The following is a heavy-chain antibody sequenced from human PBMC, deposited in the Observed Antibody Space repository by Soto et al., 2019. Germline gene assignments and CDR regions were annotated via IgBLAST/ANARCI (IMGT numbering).Heavy chain of an antibody. J-gene: IGHJ4*02. V-gene: IGHV3-23*01. CDR2: MSGSGGST. CDR1: GFTFSSYA. CDR3: AKDYGFRAQYYYDSSGYTLFDY. Sequence: GASLRLSCTASGFTFSSYAMSWVRQAPGKGLEWVSAMSGSGGSTYYADSVKGRFTISRDNAKKKLYLQMNSLRAEDTAVYYCAKDYGFRAQYYYDSSGYTLFDYWGQGTLVTVSS. D-gene: IGHD3-22*01.